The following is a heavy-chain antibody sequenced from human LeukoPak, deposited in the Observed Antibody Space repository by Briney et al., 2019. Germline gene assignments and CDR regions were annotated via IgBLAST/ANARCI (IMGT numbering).Heavy chain of an antibody. CDR2: LGNP. V-gene: IGHV4-61*08. CDR3: ATYRGGGGGVGY. J-gene: IGHJ4*02. CDR1: GASTTDGYY. Sequence: PSETLALTCAVSGASTTDGYYWTWIRQPPGKGLEWIGYLGNPNYNPSLKSRVTISGDRSKNQFSLKLNSVTTADTAVYFCATYRGGGGGVGYWGQGTLVTVSS. D-gene: IGHD6-19*01.